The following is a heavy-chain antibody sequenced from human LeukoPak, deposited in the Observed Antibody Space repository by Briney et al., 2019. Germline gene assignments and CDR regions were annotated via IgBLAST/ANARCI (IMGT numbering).Heavy chain of an antibody. Sequence: SETLSLTCTVSGGSISSYYWSWIRQPPGKGLEWIGYIYYSGSPNYNPSLKSRVTISVDTSKNQFSLKLSSVTAADTAVYYCARHHTILRRQYSSSWYDYWGQGTLVTVSS. J-gene: IGHJ4*02. D-gene: IGHD6-13*01. CDR2: IYYSGSP. CDR1: GGSISSYY. CDR3: ARHHTILRRQYSSSWYDY. V-gene: IGHV4-59*08.